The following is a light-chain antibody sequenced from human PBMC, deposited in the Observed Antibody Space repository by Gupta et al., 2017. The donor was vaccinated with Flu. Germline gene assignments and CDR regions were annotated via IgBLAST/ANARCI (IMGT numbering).Light chain of an antibody. CDR3: QQSYSTPLT. CDR2: GAS. V-gene: IGKV1-39*01. Sequence: PSSLSASVGDRVTITCRASQSISTYLNWYQHKAGQAPKLLIYGASSLQGGVPSRFSGSGSGTDFTLTISRLQPEDFATYYCQQSYSTPLTFGGGTQVEIK. CDR1: QSISTY. J-gene: IGKJ4*01.